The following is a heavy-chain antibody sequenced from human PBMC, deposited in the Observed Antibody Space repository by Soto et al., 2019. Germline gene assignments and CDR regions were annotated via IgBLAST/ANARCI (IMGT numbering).Heavy chain of an antibody. CDR1: GYTFTSYA. J-gene: IGHJ6*02. CDR2: IIPIFGTA. Sequence: SVKVSCKASGYTFTSYAISWVRQAPGQGLEWMGGIIPIFGTANYAQKFQGRVTITADESTSTAYMELSSLRSEDTAVYYCARDHGTVLWYCGMDVWGQGTTVTVSS. CDR3: ARDHGTVLWYCGMDV. D-gene: IGHD3-10*01. V-gene: IGHV1-69*13.